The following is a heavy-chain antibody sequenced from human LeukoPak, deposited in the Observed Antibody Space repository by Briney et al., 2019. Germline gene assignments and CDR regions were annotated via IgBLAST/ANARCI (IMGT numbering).Heavy chain of an antibody. J-gene: IGHJ5*02. Sequence: SETLSLTCAVSVGSISSGGYSWNWIRQPPGKGLEWIGYIHYSGSTYYHPSLKSRVTISVDTSKNQFSLKLSSVTAADTAVYYCARLRHDTGWFDPWGQGTLVTVSS. D-gene: IGHD3-9*01. CDR1: VGSISSGGYS. CDR2: IHYSGST. CDR3: ARLRHDTGWFDP. V-gene: IGHV4-30-4*07.